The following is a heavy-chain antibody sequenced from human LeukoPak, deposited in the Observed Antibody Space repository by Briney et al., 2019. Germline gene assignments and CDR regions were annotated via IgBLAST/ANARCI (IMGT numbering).Heavy chain of an antibody. J-gene: IGHJ6*02. CDR1: GFTFSSYA. V-gene: IGHV3-23*01. D-gene: IGHD3-9*01. CDR2: ISGSGNST. Sequence: LPGGFLRLSCAASGFTFSSYAMSWVRQAPGKGLEWVSGISGSGNSTHYADSVKGRITISRDNFKNTLYLQLNGLRVEDTAIYYCARDKAFDWFYYDYGMDVWGQGTTVTVSS. CDR3: ARDKAFDWFYYDYGMDV.